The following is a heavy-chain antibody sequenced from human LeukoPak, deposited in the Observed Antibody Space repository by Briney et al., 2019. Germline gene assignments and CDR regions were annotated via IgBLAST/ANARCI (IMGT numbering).Heavy chain of an antibody. V-gene: IGHV3-23*01. Sequence: GGSLRLSCAASGFTFPTYAMSWVRQAPGKGLEWVSVISGSGDETYYADSVKGRFTISRDNSKNTLYLQMNSLRADDTAVYYCAKSGPDSGYGEFDFWGQGTTVTVSS. CDR2: ISGSGDET. CDR1: GFTFPTYA. J-gene: IGHJ6*02. D-gene: IGHD5-12*01. CDR3: AKSGPDSGYGEFDF.